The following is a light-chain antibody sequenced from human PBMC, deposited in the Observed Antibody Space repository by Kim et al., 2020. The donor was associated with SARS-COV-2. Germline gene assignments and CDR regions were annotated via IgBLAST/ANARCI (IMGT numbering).Light chain of an antibody. CDR2: DAS. Sequence: DIQMTQSPSSLSVSVGDRVTITCQASQDISKFLSWYQQRPGQAPKLLIYDASTLQTGVPSRFSGSGSGTDFTFTINSLQPDDIATYYCQQFDSLPRTFGQGTKVDIK. CDR3: QQFDSLPRT. V-gene: IGKV1-33*01. J-gene: IGKJ1*01. CDR1: QDISKF.